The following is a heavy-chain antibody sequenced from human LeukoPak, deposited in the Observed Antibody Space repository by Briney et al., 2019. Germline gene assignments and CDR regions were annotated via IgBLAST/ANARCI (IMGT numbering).Heavy chain of an antibody. V-gene: IGHV4-34*01. J-gene: IGHJ4*02. CDR1: GGSFSGYY. Sequence: PSETLSLTCAVYGGSFSGYYWSWIRQPPGKGLGWIGEINHSGSTNYNPSLKSRVTISVDTSKNQFSLKLSSVTAADTAVYYCASALWFGEFAEYWGQGTLVTVSS. CDR3: ASALWFGEFAEY. D-gene: IGHD3-10*01. CDR2: INHSGST.